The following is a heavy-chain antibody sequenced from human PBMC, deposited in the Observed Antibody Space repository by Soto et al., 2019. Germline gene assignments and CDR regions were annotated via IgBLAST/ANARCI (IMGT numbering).Heavy chain of an antibody. D-gene: IGHD3-22*01. CDR1: GFTFSSYA. CDR2: ISFDGSNK. Sequence: PGGSLRLSCAASGFTFSSYAMHWVRQAPGKGLEWVAVISFDGSNKFYADSVKGRFTISRDNSKNTLYLQMNSLRAEDTAVYYCARGSGSGYYYGDNHFDYWGQGTLVTVSS. J-gene: IGHJ4*02. V-gene: IGHV3-30-3*01. CDR3: ARGSGSGYYYGDNHFDY.